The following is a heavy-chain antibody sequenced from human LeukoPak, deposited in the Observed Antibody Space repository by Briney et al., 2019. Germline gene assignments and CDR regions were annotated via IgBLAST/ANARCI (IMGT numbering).Heavy chain of an antibody. Sequence: GGSLRLSCAASGFTFNIFAMSWVRQAPGKGPEWVSIVGGIDSNTYYADSVKGRFTISRDNSKNTLYLQMNSLRAEDTAVYYCAREGPGVGFDYWGQGTLVTVSS. CDR1: GFTFNIFA. CDR3: AREGPGVGFDY. D-gene: IGHD2-15*01. CDR2: VGGIDSNT. J-gene: IGHJ4*02. V-gene: IGHV3-23*01.